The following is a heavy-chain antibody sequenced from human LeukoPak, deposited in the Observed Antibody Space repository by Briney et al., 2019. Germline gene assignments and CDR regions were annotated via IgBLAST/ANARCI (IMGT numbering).Heavy chain of an antibody. CDR1: GYTFATYA. Sequence: ASVKVSCTASGYTFATYAIHWVRQAPGQRLEWMGWINAYDNTKYSQKFQGRVTFTRDTSASTAYMELSSLRSEDTAVYYCARVPSGDCFDYWGQGTLVTVSS. V-gene: IGHV1-3*01. CDR2: INAYDNT. J-gene: IGHJ4*02. D-gene: IGHD4-17*01. CDR3: ARVPSGDCFDY.